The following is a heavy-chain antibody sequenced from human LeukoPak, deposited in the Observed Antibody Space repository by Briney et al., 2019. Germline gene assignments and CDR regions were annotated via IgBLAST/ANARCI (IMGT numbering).Heavy chain of an antibody. CDR3: ARGYCSSTSCYTWEFFDY. Sequence: SETLSLTCAVYGGSFSGYYWSWIRQPPGKGLEWIGEFNLSGSTNYNPSLKSRVTISVDTSKNQFSLKLSSVTAADTAVYYCARGYCSSTSCYTWEFFDYWGQGTLVTVSS. CDR2: FNLSGST. D-gene: IGHD2-2*02. V-gene: IGHV4-34*01. J-gene: IGHJ4*02. CDR1: GGSFSGYY.